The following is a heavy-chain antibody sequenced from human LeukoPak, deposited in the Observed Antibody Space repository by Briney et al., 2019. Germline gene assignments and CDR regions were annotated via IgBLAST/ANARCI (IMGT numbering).Heavy chain of an antibody. D-gene: IGHD2-2*01. Sequence: GSSVNVSCKASGGTFSSYAISWVRQGPGQGLEWMGGIIPIFGTANYAQKFQGRVTITADESTGTAYMELSSLRSEDTAVYYCASVTADCSSTSCYRLEPTRFDPWGQGTLVTVSS. J-gene: IGHJ5*02. CDR1: GGTFSSYA. V-gene: IGHV1-69*01. CDR2: IIPIFGTA. CDR3: ASVTADCSSTSCYRLEPTRFDP.